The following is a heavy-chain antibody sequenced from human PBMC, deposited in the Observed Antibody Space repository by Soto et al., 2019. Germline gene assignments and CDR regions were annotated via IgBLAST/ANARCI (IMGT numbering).Heavy chain of an antibody. V-gene: IGHV3-23*01. CDR3: ARTPYDFWSTGQFYFGH. Sequence: GGSLRLSCRVSGFTFSSHAMSWVRLAPGKGLECVSGISGSGGTTFYADSVKGRFTVSRDNSKNTLYLQMNSLRAEDTAVYYCARTPYDFWSTGQFYFGHWGQGTQVTVSS. CDR1: GFTFSSHA. CDR2: ISGSGGTT. D-gene: IGHD3-3*01. J-gene: IGHJ4*02.